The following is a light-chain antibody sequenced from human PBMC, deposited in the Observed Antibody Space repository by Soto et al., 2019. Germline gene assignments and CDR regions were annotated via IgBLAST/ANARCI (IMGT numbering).Light chain of an antibody. CDR3: SSYAGSKNVNVL. J-gene: IGLJ2*01. V-gene: IGLV2-8*01. CDR1: GSDVGGYNY. CDR2: EVT. Sequence: QSVLTQPPSASGSPGQSVTISCTGTGSDVGGYNYVSWFQQSPGNAPKLIIYEVTERPSGVPDRFSGSKSGNTASLTVSGLQAEDEADYYCSSYAGSKNVNVLFGGGTKLTVL.